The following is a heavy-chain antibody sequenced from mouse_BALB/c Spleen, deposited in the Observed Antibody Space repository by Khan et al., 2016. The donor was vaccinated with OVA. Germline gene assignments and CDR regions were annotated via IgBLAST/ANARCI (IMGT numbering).Heavy chain of an antibody. J-gene: IGHJ4*01. Sequence: DLVKPGASVKLSCKASGYTFTSYWINWIKQRPGQGLEWIGQIAPGSASDYYTEMFKGKATLTVDTSSNTAYIKLSSLSSEDSAVYFCARTNYYGGRRYSMDYWGQGTSVTVSS. CDR2: IAPGSASD. CDR1: GYTFTSYW. D-gene: IGHD1-1*02. V-gene: IGHV1S41*01. CDR3: ARTNYYGGRRYSMDY.